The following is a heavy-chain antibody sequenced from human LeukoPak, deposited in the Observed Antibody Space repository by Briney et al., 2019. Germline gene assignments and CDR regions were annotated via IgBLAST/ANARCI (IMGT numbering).Heavy chain of an antibody. D-gene: IGHD3-22*01. CDR2: IYYSGST. J-gene: IGHJ2*01. Sequence: KPSETLSLTCTVSGGSISSGDYYWSWSRQPPGKGLEWIGYIYYSGSTYYNPSLKSRVTISVDTSTNQFSLKLSSVTAADTAVYYCARNYYDSSGYGWYFDLWGRGTLVTVSS. CDR3: ARNYYDSSGYGWYFDL. CDR1: GGSISSGDYY. V-gene: IGHV4-30-4*01.